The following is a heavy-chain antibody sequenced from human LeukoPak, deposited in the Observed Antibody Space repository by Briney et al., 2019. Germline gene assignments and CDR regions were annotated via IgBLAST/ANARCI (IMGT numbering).Heavy chain of an antibody. CDR2: IKQDGSEK. J-gene: IGHJ6*03. D-gene: IGHD4-17*01. CDR3: ARDGHDYGDAYMDV. V-gene: IGHV3-7*01. Sequence: PGGSLRLSCAASGFTFSSYWMSWVRQAPGKGPEWVANIKQDGSEKYYVDSVKGRFTISRDNAKNSLYLQMNSLRAEDTAVYYCARDGHDYGDAYMDVWGKGTTVTVSS. CDR1: GFTFSSYW.